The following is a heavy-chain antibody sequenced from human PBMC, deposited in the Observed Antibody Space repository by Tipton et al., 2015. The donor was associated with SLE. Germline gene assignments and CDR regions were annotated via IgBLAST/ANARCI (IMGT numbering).Heavy chain of an antibody. CDR2: INHSGST. Sequence: LRLSCAVYGGSFSSYYWSWIRQPPGKGLEWIGEINHSGSTNYNPSLKSRVTISVDTSKNQFSLKLSSVTAADTAVYYCAGRGIAAAGFLDYWGQGTLVTVSS. CDR1: GGSFSSYY. CDR3: AGRGIAAAGFLDY. D-gene: IGHD6-13*01. J-gene: IGHJ4*02. V-gene: IGHV4-34*01.